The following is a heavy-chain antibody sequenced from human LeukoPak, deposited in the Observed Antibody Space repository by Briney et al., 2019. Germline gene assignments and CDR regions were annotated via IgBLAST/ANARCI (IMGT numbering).Heavy chain of an antibody. V-gene: IGHV3-7*01. J-gene: IGHJ5*02. CDR2: IKQDGSEK. CDR3: ARDELELRFGNNWFDP. CDR1: GFTFSSYW. Sequence: GRSLRLSCAASGFTFSSYWMSWVRQAPGKGLEWVANIKQDGSEKYHVDSVKGRFTISRDNAKNSLYLQMNSLRAEDTAVYYCARDELELRFGNNWFDPWGQGTLVTVSS. D-gene: IGHD1-7*01.